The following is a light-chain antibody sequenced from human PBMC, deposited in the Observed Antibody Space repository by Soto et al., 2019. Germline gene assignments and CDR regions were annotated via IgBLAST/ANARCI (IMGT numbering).Light chain of an antibody. CDR2: DVS. CDR3: SSYTSSSTRV. Sequence: QSALTQPASVSGSPGQSITISCTGTSSDVGGYNYVYWYQQHPGKAPKLMIYDVSNRPSGVSNRFSGSKSCNTASLTISGLQAEDEADYYCSSYTSSSTRVFGGGTKLTVL. CDR1: SSDVGGYNY. J-gene: IGLJ3*02. V-gene: IGLV2-14*01.